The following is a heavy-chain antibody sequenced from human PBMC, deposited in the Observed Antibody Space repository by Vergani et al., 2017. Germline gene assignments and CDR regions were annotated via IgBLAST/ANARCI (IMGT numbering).Heavy chain of an antibody. CDR2: ISGSGGST. V-gene: IGHV3-23*04. Sequence: VQLVESGGGLVKPGGSLRLSCAASGFTFSDYYMSWIRQAPGKGLEWVSAISGSGGSTYYADSVKGRFTISRDNSKNTLYLQMNSLRAEDTAVYYCARYSSGYYFDLWGRGTLVTVSS. CDR3: ARYSSGYYFDL. CDR1: GFTFSDYY. J-gene: IGHJ2*01. D-gene: IGHD3-22*01.